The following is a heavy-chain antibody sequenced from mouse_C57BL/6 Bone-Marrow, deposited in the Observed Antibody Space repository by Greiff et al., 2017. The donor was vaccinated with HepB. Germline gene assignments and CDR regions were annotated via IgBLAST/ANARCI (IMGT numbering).Heavy chain of an antibody. V-gene: IGHV5-4*01. Sequence: EVQLVESGGGLVKPGGSLKLSCAASGFTFSSYAMSWVRQTPEKRLEWVATISDGGSYTYYPDNVKGRFTIFRDNAKNNLYLQMSHLKSEDTAMYYCAREGDYDYDVGWFAYWGQGTLVTVSA. CDR2: ISDGGSYT. CDR1: GFTFSSYA. J-gene: IGHJ3*01. CDR3: AREGDYDYDVGWFAY. D-gene: IGHD2-4*01.